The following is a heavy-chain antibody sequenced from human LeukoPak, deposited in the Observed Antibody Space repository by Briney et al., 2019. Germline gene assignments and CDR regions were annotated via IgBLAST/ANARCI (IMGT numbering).Heavy chain of an antibody. CDR2: INHSGST. V-gene: IGHV4-34*01. CDR3: ARGADTAMIYFDY. D-gene: IGHD5-18*01. CDR1: GGSFSGYY. J-gene: IGHJ4*02. Sequence: SETLSLTCAVYGGSFSGYYWSWIRQPPGKGLEWIGEINHSGSTNYNPSLKSRVTISVDTSKNQFSLKLSSVTAADTAVYYCARGADTAMIYFDYWCQGTLVTVSS.